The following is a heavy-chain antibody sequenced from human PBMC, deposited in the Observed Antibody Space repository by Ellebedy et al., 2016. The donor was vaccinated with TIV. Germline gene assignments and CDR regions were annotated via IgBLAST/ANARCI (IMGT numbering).Heavy chain of an antibody. CDR1: GFSFRSYW. D-gene: IGHD4-17*01. CDR2: IYQDGSFQ. V-gene: IGHV3-7*01. Sequence: GESLKISCTASGFSFRSYWMSWVRQAPGKGLEWVANIYQDGSFQYYLDSVKGRFTISRDNARNSVYLQMNSLRAEDTAMYYCARRGSYGDYSVQVNSWFDLWGQGTLVTVS. J-gene: IGHJ5*02. CDR3: ARRGSYGDYSVQVNSWFDL.